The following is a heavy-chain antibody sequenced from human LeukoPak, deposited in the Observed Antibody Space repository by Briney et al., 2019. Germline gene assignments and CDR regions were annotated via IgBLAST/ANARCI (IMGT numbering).Heavy chain of an antibody. CDR2: IWYDGSNK. J-gene: IGHJ6*02. V-gene: IGHV3-33*03. Sequence: GGSLRLSCAASGFTFSSYGMHWVRQAPGKGLEWVAVIWYDGSNKYYADSVKGRFTISRGNAKNSLYLQMNSLRAEDTAVYYCAIWGYCSSTSCKTQQHPNYYYGMDVWGQGTTVTVSS. D-gene: IGHD2-2*01. CDR3: AIWGYCSSTSCKTQQHPNYYYGMDV. CDR1: GFTFSSYG.